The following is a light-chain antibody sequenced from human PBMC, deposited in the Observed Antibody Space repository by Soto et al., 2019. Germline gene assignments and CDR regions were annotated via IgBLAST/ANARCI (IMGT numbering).Light chain of an antibody. CDR1: QGIGSY. J-gene: IGKJ4*01. CDR2: AAS. V-gene: IGKV1-9*01. CDR3: QQLNSYPRLFN. Sequence: DGQLTQSPSFLSASVGDRVTITCRAIQGIGSYLAWYQQKPGKAPKLLIYAASNLQSGVSSRFIGRGSGKEFTLTISSLQPEDLATYYCQQLNSYPRLFNFGGGTKVEIK.